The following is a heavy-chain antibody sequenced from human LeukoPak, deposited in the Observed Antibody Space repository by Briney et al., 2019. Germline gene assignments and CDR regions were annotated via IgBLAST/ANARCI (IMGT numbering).Heavy chain of an antibody. CDR1: GCTFSSYA. CDR3: ARAPIYCSSTSCYIEGFDY. J-gene: IGHJ4*02. V-gene: IGHV1-69*05. Sequence: ASVKVSCKASGCTFSSYAISWVRQAPGQGLEWMGGIIPIFGTANYAQKFQGRVTITTDESTSTAYMELSSLRCEDTAVYYCARAPIYCSSTSCYIEGFDYWGQGTLVTVSS. CDR2: IIPIFGTA. D-gene: IGHD2-2*02.